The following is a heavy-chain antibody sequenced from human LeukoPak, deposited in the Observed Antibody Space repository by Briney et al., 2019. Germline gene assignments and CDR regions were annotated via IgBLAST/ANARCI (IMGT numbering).Heavy chain of an antibody. J-gene: IGHJ4*02. Sequence: SETLSLTCTVSGGSISSYYWSWIPQPPGKGLEWIGYIYTSGSTNYNPSLKSRVTISVDTSKNQFSMKLSSVTAADTAVYYCARSSGYSYGFDYWGQGPLVTVSS. V-gene: IGHV4-4*09. CDR3: ARSSGYSYGFDY. D-gene: IGHD5-18*01. CDR1: GGSISSYY. CDR2: IYTSGST.